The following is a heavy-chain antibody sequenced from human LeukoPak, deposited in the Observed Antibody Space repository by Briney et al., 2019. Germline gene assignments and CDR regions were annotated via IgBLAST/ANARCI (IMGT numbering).Heavy chain of an antibody. CDR1: GFSFSGYV. CDR3: AKEILVASAAISGYFDD. CDR2: ISGGGGST. J-gene: IGHJ4*02. D-gene: IGHD2-2*01. V-gene: IGHV3-23*01. Sequence: GGSLRLSCAATGFSFSGYVMSWVRQAPGKGLECVSAISGGGGSTYYADSVKGRFTISRDNSKNTLYLQMNSLRAEDTAVYYCAKEILVASAAISGYFDDWGQGTLVTVSS.